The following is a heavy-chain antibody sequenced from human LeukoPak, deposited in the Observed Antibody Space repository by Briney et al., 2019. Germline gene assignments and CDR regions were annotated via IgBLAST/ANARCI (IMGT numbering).Heavy chain of an antibody. D-gene: IGHD3-9*01. Sequence: SETLSLTCTVSGYSISSGYYWGWIRQPPGKGLEWIGSIYHSGSTYYNPSLKSRVTISVDTSKNQFSLKLSSVTAADTAVYYCASYILSYDILTGLDAFDIWGQGTMVTVSS. CDR1: GYSISSGYY. CDR2: IYHSGST. CDR3: ASYILSYDILTGLDAFDI. J-gene: IGHJ3*02. V-gene: IGHV4-38-2*02.